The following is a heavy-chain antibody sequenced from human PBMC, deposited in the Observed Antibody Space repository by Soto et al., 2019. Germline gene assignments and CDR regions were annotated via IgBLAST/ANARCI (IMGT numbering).Heavy chain of an antibody. V-gene: IGHV1-2*04. D-gene: IGHD3-22*01. J-gene: IGHJ4*02. CDR2: INPNSGGT. Sequence: ASVKVSCKASGYTFTGYYMHWVRQAPGQGLEWMGWINPNSGGTNYAQKFQGWVTMTRDTSISTAYMELSRLRSDDTAVYYCARGYYYDSSRLFDYWGQGTLVTVSS. CDR3: ARGYYYDSSRLFDY. CDR1: GYTFTGYY.